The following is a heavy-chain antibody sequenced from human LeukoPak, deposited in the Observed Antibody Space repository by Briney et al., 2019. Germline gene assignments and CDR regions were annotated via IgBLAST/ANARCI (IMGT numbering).Heavy chain of an antibody. CDR1: GGSISSYY. CDR2: IYYSGST. V-gene: IGHV4-59*01. J-gene: IGHJ4*02. D-gene: IGHD6-6*01. CDR3: ARTSYSSSSFPFDY. Sequence: PSETLSLTCTVSGGSISSYYWGWIRQPPGKGLEWIGYIYYSGSTNYNPSLKSRVTISVDTSKNQFSLKLSSVTAADTAVYYCARTSYSSSSFPFDYWGQGTLVTVSS.